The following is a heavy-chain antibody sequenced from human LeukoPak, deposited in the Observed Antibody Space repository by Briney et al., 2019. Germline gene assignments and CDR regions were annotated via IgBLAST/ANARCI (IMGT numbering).Heavy chain of an antibody. J-gene: IGHJ4*02. CDR3: ARSEWLSRGSSIDY. CDR2: IYYSGST. Sequence: SETLSLTCTVSGGSISSYYWSWIRQPPGKGLEWIGYIYYSGSTNYNPSLKSRVTISVDTSKNQFSLKLSSVTAADTAVYYCARSEWLSRGSSIDYWGQGTLVTVSS. CDR1: GGSISSYY. V-gene: IGHV4-59*08. D-gene: IGHD3-3*01.